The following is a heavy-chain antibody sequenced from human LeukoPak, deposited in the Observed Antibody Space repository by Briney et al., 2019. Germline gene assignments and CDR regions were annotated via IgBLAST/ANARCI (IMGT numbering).Heavy chain of an antibody. D-gene: IGHD6-13*01. V-gene: IGHV3-53*01. Sequence: GGSLRLSCAASGFTVNSNYLSWVRQAPGKGLEWVSTLYNTGNTYYANSVKCRFSISRDNSKNTLFLPMNSLRAEDTAVYYCARLTADGRLYFVDWGPGTLVTVSS. CDR3: ARLTADGRLYFVD. CDR2: LYNTGNT. J-gene: IGHJ4*02. CDR1: GFTVNSNY.